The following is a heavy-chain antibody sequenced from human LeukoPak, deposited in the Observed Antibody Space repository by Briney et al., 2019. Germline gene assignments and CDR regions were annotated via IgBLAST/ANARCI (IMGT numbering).Heavy chain of an antibody. Sequence: PETLSLTCTVSGYSISSGYYWGWIRQPPGKRLEWIWTIYQSGSTYYNPSLKSRVNISVATSKNQSSLNLSSVTGADTAVYYCARRRSPSETEAFDIWGQGTMVTVSS. CDR2: IYQSGST. V-gene: IGHV4-38-2*02. J-gene: IGHJ3*02. D-gene: IGHD5-24*01. CDR3: ARRRSPSETEAFDI. CDR1: GYSISSGYY.